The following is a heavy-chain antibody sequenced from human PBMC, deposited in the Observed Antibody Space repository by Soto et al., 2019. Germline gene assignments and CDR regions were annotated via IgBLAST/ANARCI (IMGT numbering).Heavy chain of an antibody. D-gene: IGHD2-2*01. V-gene: IGHV1-69*01. CDR2: IIPISDTT. J-gene: IGHJ6*02. CDR1: GGTFSSYA. Sequence: QVQLVQSGAEVKKPGSSVKVSCKASGGTFSSYAISWVRQAPGQGLEWMGGIIPISDTTNYAQKFQGSVTITADESTSTAYMELSSLRSEDTAVYYCARSQGSSTSLEIYYYYYYGMDVWGQGTTVTVSS. CDR3: ARSQGSSTSLEIYYYYYYGMDV.